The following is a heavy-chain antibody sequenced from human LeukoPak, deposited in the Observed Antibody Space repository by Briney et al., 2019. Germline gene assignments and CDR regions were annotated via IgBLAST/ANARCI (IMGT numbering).Heavy chain of an antibody. CDR3: ARRDYGDYFDY. D-gene: IGHD4-17*01. V-gene: IGHV3-20*04. J-gene: IGHJ4*02. CDR2: INWNGGST. Sequence: GGSLRLSCAASGFTFSSYSMSWVRQAPGKGLEWVSGINWNGGSTGYADSVKGRFTISRDNAKNSLYLQMNSLRAEDTALYYCARRDYGDYFDYWGQGTLVTVSS. CDR1: GFTFSSYS.